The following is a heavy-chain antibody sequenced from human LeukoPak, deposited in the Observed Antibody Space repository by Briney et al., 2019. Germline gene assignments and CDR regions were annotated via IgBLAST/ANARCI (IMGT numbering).Heavy chain of an antibody. CDR1: GFSLRTSGMC. V-gene: IGHV2-70*11. D-gene: IGHD6-13*01. CDR3: ARIRDPAYSSSWYDDY. CDR2: IDWDDDK. Sequence: SGPALVKLTQTLTLTCTFSGFSLRTSGMCVSWIRQPPGKALEWLPRIDWDDDKYYSTSLKTRLTISKDTSKNQVVLTMTNMDPVDTATYYCARIRDPAYSSSWYDDYWGQGTLVTVSS. J-gene: IGHJ4*02.